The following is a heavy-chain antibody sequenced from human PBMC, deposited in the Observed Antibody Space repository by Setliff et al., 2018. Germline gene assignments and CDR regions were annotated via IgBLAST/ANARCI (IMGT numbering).Heavy chain of an antibody. Sequence: GGSLRLSCAGSGFTFSSYTMNWVRQAPGKGLEWVSSIISSGSHIYYADSVKGRFTSSRDNAKSSLYLQMNSLRADDTAVYYCTRDYGFCSGGSCSYYGMDVWGQGTTVTVSS. CDR2: IISSGSHI. CDR3: TRDYGFCSGGSCSYYGMDV. J-gene: IGHJ6*02. V-gene: IGHV3-21*01. D-gene: IGHD2-15*01. CDR1: GFTFSSYT.